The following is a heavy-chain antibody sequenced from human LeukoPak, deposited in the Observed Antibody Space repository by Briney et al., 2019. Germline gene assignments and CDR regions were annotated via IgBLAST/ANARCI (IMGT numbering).Heavy chain of an antibody. CDR3: GGRGGLFRYYYYYMDV. D-gene: IGHD3-22*01. Sequence: SETLSLTCAVYGGSFSGYYWSWIRQPPGKGLEWIGEINHSGSTNYNPSLKSRVTISVDTSKNQFFLKMSSVAAADTAVYYCGGRGGLFRYYYYYMDVWGKGTTVTISS. CDR1: GGSFSGYY. V-gene: IGHV4-34*01. J-gene: IGHJ6*03. CDR2: INHSGST.